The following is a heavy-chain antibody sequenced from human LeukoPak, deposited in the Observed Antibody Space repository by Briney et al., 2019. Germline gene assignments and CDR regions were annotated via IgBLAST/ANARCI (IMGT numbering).Heavy chain of an antibody. CDR1: GGSISSSSYY. Sequence: PSETLSLTCTVSGGSISSSSYYWGWIRQPPGKGLEWIGSIYYSGSTYYNPSLKSRVTISVDTSKNQFSLKLSSVTAADTAVYYCARHNTAVNQIRPLDYWGQGTLVTVSS. D-gene: IGHD4-23*01. J-gene: IGHJ4*02. CDR2: IYYSGST. CDR3: ARHNTAVNQIRPLDY. V-gene: IGHV4-39*01.